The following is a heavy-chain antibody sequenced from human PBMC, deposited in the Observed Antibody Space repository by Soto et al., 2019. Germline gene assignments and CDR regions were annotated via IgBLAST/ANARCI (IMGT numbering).Heavy chain of an antibody. Sequence: GGSLRLSCAASGFTFSSYSMSWVRQAPGKGLEWVSAMTGNRDSTYYADSVKGRFTISRGNSKNTLYLQMNSLRAEDTAVYYCAKGGYSPGYYYYGMDVWGQGTTVTVSS. CDR2: MTGNRDST. CDR3: AKGGYSPGYYYYGMDV. V-gene: IGHV3-23*01. J-gene: IGHJ6*02. CDR1: GFTFSSYS. D-gene: IGHD3-22*01.